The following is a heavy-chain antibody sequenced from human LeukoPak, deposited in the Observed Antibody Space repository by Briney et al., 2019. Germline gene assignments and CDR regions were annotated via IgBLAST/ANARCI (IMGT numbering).Heavy chain of an antibody. CDR2: IYTSGST. J-gene: IGHJ5*02. V-gene: IGHV4-4*07. CDR1: GGSISSYY. D-gene: IGHD6-13*01. Sequence: NPSETLSLTCTVSGGSISSYYWSWIRQPAGKGLEWIGRIYTSGSTNYNPSLKSRVTISVDTSKNQFSLKLSSVTAADTAVYYCARGRGRGYSSSWYLYSFDPWGQGTLVTVSS. CDR3: ARGRGRGYSSSWYLYSFDP.